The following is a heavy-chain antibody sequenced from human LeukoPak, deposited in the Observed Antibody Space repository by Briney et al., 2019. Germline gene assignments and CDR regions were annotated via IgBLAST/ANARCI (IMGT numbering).Heavy chain of an antibody. V-gene: IGHV4-61*02. D-gene: IGHD1-26*01. Sequence: SETLSLTCTVSGGSISSGSYYWSWIRQPAGKGLEWIGRIYTSGSTNYNPSLQSRVTASIDTSKNQFSLKLSSVTAADTAVYYCARDTFVVGATHYVRAFDIWGQGTMVTVSS. CDR3: ARDTFVVGATHYVRAFDI. CDR1: GGSISSGSYY. CDR2: IYTSGST. J-gene: IGHJ3*02.